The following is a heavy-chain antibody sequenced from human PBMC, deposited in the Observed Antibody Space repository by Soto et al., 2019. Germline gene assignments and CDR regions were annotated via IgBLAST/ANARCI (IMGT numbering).Heavy chain of an antibody. J-gene: IGHJ5*02. V-gene: IGHV3-11*01. CDR3: ARGERDIVVVPAAGGWFDP. D-gene: IGHD2-2*01. CDR2: ISSSGSTI. Sequence: QVQLVESGGGLVKPGGSLRLSCAASGFTFSDYYMRWIRQAPGKGLEWVSYISSSGSTIYYADSVKGRFTISRDNAKNSLYLQMNSLRAEDTAVYYCARGERDIVVVPAAGGWFDPWGQGTLVTVSS. CDR1: GFTFSDYY.